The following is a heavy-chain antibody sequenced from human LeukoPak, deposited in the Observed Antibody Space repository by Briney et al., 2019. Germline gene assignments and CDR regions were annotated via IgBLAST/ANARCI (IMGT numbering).Heavy chain of an antibody. V-gene: IGHV1-46*01. CDR1: GYTFTSYY. Sequence: ASVKVSCKASGYTFTSYYMHSVRQAPGQGLEWMGIINPSGGSTSYAQKFQGRVIMTRDMSTSTDYMELSSLRSEDTAVYYCARDNSVEDTAWWFDPWGQGTLVTVSS. CDR3: ARDNSVEDTAWWFDP. D-gene: IGHD4-23*01. J-gene: IGHJ5*02. CDR2: INPSGGST.